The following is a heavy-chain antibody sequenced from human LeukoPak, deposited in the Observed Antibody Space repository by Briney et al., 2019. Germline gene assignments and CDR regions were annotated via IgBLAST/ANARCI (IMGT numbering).Heavy chain of an antibody. CDR2: ISYDGSNK. CDR3: ARTPKQYRYYYGMDV. J-gene: IGHJ6*02. V-gene: IGHV3-30*04. D-gene: IGHD4-11*01. Sequence: GRSLRLSCAASGFTYSSYAMHWVRQAPGKGLEWVAVISYDGSNKYYADSVKGRFTISRDNSKNTLYLQMNSLRAEDTAVYYCARTPKQYRYYYGMDVWGQGTTVTVSS. CDR1: GFTYSSYA.